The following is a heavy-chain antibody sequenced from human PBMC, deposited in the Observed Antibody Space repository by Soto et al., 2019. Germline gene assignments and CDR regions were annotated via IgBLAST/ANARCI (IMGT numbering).Heavy chain of an antibody. CDR3: AKDFAVSTWY. Sequence: EVQLLESGGGLVQPGGSLRLSCAVSGFAISSYAMIWVRQAPGKGLEGVSTISDSGGSTFYADSVKGRFSISRDNSKNTLYLQMNSLRAEDTAVYYCAKDFAVSTWYWGQGTLVSVSS. V-gene: IGHV3-23*01. CDR1: GFAISSYA. D-gene: IGHD4-17*01. CDR2: ISDSGGST. J-gene: IGHJ4*02.